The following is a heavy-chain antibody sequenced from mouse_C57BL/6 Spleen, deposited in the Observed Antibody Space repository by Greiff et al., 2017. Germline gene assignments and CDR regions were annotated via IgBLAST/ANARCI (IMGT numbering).Heavy chain of an antibody. D-gene: IGHD1-1*01. Sequence: EVQLVESGPGLVKPSQSLSLTCYVTGYSITSGYYWNWIRQFPGNKLEWMGYISYDGSNNYNPSLNNLISITRDTSKNQFFLKLNSVTTEDTATYYCARYLFVHWGQGTTLTVSS. J-gene: IGHJ2*01. CDR1: GYSITSGYY. V-gene: IGHV3-6*01. CDR3: ARYLFVH. CDR2: ISYDGSN.